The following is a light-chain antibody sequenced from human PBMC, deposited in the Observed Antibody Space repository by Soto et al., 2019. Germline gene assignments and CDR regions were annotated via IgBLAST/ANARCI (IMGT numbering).Light chain of an antibody. J-gene: IGLJ3*02. V-gene: IGLV1-44*01. CDR3: GAWDDTRTGRWV. CDR1: RSNIGNNI. CDR2: RTE. Sequence: QSGLTQPPSTSGTPGQMITISCAGSRSNIGNNIVTWYQQLPGAAPTVVIYRTEQRPSGVPDRFSGSKSGTSASLAISGLQPEDEGDYYCGAWDDTRTGRWVFGGGTKLTVL.